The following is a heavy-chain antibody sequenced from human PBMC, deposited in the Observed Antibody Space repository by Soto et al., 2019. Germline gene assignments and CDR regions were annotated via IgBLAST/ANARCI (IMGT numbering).Heavy chain of an antibody. CDR3: ARGIGGILFTMVRGAHYYNYGMDV. D-gene: IGHD3-10*01. CDR2: IIPIFGTA. J-gene: IGHJ6*04. Sequence: SVKVSCKASGGTFSSYAISWVRQAPGQGLEWMGGIIPIFGTANYAQKFQGRVTITADESTSTAYMELSSLRSEDTAVYYCARGIGGILFTMVRGAHYYNYGMDVWGEGTTVTVSS. V-gene: IGHV1-69*13. CDR1: GGTFSSYA.